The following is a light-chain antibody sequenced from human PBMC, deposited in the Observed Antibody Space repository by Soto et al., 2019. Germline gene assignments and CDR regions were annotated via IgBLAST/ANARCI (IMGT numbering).Light chain of an antibody. J-gene: IGLJ1*01. CDR2: EVT. Sequence: QSVLTQPASVSGSPVQSITISCTGTSSDLGAYDYVSWYQQHPGEAPTLLIYEVTNRPSGVSNRFSASKSGNTASLTISGLQAEDEAEYFCSSYTTSYSYVFGTGTKVTVL. CDR3: SSYTTSYSYV. V-gene: IGLV2-14*01. CDR1: SSDLGAYDY.